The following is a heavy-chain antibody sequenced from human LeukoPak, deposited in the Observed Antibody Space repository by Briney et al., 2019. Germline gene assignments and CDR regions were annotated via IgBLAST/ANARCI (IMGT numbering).Heavy chain of an antibody. D-gene: IGHD1-26*01. CDR2: IYYSGST. CDR1: GGSISSSSYY. CDR3: ARGGSGGAFDI. J-gene: IGHJ3*02. V-gene: IGHV4-39*07. Sequence: SETLSLTCTVSGGSISSSSYYWGWIRQPPGKGLEWIGSIYYSGSTYYNPSLKSRVTISVDTSKNQFSLKLSSVTAVDTAVYYCARGGSGGAFDIWGQGTMVTVSS.